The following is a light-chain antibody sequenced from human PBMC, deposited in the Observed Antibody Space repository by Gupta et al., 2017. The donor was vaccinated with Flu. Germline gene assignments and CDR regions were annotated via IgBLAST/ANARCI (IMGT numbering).Light chain of an antibody. V-gene: IGKV1-27*01. Sequence: DIQMTQFPPSLSSSVGSRVTITCRASQDIGDYLAWYQQKPDKAPKLLIYSASTLQSGVPARFRGSGSGTDFSLTISSLQAEDVASYYCQKYHSAPPGLTFGGGTKVEIK. CDR1: QDIGDY. CDR3: QKYHSAPPGLT. J-gene: IGKJ4*01. CDR2: SAS.